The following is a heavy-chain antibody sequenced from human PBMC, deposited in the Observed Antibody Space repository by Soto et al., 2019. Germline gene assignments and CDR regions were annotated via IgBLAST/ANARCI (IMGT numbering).Heavy chain of an antibody. CDR1: GYTFTDYA. CDR2: ISTGNGNT. V-gene: IGHV1-3*04. CDR3: AKGSQMWKPAY. Sequence: QVKLVQSGAEGKKPGASVKVSCKASGYTFTDYAMHWVRQAPGQRLEWMGWISTGNGNTKYSQKFQGRVTITRDTSATKAYKELRCLRSEDTAVYYCAKGSQMWKPAYWGQGTLVTVSS. J-gene: IGHJ4*02. D-gene: IGHD1-1*01.